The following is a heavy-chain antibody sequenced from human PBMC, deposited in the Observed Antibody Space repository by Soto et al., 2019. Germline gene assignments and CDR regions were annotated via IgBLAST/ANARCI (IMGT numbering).Heavy chain of an antibody. CDR2: IWYDGSNN. D-gene: IGHD2-15*01. J-gene: IGHJ6*02. CDR3: ARPSTTCSGGSCDDPYYYYCMDV. CDR1: GFTFSSYG. Sequence: QVQLVESGGGVVQPGRSLRLSCAASGFTFSSYGMHWVRQAPGKGLERVAVIWYDGSNNYYADSVKGRFTIPRDNSKNTLYLQMNSLRAEETAVYYCARPSTTCSGGSCDDPYYYYCMDVWGQGTTVTVSS. V-gene: IGHV3-33*01.